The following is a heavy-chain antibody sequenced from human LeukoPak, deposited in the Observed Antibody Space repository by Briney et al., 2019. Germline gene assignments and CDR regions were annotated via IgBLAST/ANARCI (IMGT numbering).Heavy chain of an antibody. CDR3: ATASGRSFWLDP. D-gene: IGHD2-15*01. Sequence: SETLSLTCIVSGGSIGTLYWNWIRQVPGKGLEWIGFIDYHGNTNYNPSLKSRVTMSVDTSVDQVSLRLTSVTAADTAIYFCATASGRSFWLDPWGQGRLVTVSS. V-gene: IGHV4-59*11. J-gene: IGHJ5*02. CDR2: IDYHGNT. CDR1: GGSIGTLY.